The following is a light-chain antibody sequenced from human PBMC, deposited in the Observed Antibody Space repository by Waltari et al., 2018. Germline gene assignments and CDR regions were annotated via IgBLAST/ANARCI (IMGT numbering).Light chain of an antibody. J-gene: IGLJ1*01. Sequence: QSDLTQPASVSGSPGQSTTISCSGTDSDVGGYDFFSWYQQHPGKAPHLIIYEVSNRPAWISNRFAGSKSGNTASLTISGLQAEDEADYYCSSYTTSSTPGVFGTGTRVTVL. CDR3: SSYTTSSTPGV. CDR2: EVS. V-gene: IGLV2-14*01. CDR1: DSDVGGYDF.